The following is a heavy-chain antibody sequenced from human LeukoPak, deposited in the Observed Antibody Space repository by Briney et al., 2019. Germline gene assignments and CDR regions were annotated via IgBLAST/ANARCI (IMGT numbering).Heavy chain of an antibody. V-gene: IGHV4-61*01. CDR1: GGSVSSGSYY. D-gene: IGHD3-10*02. CDR3: ARAVPFDY. CDR2: IYYSGST. Sequence: SETLSLTCTVSGGSVSSGSYYWSWIRQPPGKGLEWIGYIYYSGSTNYNPSLKSRVTISVDTSKNQFSLKLSSVTAADTAVYYCARAVPFDYWGQGTLVAVSS. J-gene: IGHJ4*02.